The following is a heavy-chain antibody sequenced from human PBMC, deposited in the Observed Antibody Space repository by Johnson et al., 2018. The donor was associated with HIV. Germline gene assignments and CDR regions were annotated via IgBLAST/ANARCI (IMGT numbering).Heavy chain of an antibody. D-gene: IGHD2-2*01. CDR1: GFTFSSYA. CDR3: ARDCSSTSCYEFDTADI. J-gene: IGHJ3*02. CDR2: ISYHVGNR. V-gene: IGHV3-30*03. Sequence: QVQLVESGGGLVQPGGSLRLSCAASGFTFSSYAMSWVRQAPGQGLEWVAYISYHVGNRYYADSVKGRFTISRDNAKNSLYLQMNSLRAEDTALYYCARDCSSTSCYEFDTADIWCQGTMVTVSS.